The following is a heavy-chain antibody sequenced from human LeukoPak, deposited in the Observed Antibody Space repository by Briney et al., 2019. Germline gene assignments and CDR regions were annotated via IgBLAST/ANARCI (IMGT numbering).Heavy chain of an antibody. D-gene: IGHD3-3*01. CDR2: ISSSGSTI. CDR3: ARLEWLLSFDP. CDR1: GFTFSDYY. Sequence: GGSLRLSCAASGFTFSDYYMSWIRQAPEKGLEWVSYISSSGSTIYYADSVKGRFTISRDNAKNSLYLQMNSLRAEDTAVYYCARLEWLLSFDPWGQGTLVTVSS. V-gene: IGHV3-11*01. J-gene: IGHJ5*02.